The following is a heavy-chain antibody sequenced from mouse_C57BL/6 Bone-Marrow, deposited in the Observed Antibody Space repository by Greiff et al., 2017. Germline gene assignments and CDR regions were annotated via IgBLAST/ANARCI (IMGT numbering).Heavy chain of an antibody. CDR2: IYPGNSDT. CDR1: GYTFTSYW. D-gene: IGHD2-4*01. J-gene: IGHJ2*01. Sequence: VQLQQSGTVLARPGASVKMSCKTSGYTFTSYWMHWVKQRPGQGLEWIGAIYPGNSDTSYNQKFKGKAKLTAVTSASTAYMELSSLTNENSAVYYRTGDDYERGFDYWGQGTTLTVSS. V-gene: IGHV1-5*01. CDR3: TGDDYERGFDY.